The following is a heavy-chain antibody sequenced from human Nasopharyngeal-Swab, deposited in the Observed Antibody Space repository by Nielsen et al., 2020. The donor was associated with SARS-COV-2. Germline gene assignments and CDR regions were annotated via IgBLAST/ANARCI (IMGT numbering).Heavy chain of an antibody. D-gene: IGHD5-12*01. J-gene: IGHJ4*02. CDR3: AREWINNFDY. CDR2: ISYDGDNK. V-gene: IGHV3-30-3*01. CDR1: GFTFSTYA. Sequence: GESLKISCAASGFTFSTYAMHWVRQAPGKGLEWVADISYDGDNKYYADSVKGRFTISRDNSKNTLYLQMNSLRAEDTAVYYCAREWINNFDYWGQGTRVTVSS.